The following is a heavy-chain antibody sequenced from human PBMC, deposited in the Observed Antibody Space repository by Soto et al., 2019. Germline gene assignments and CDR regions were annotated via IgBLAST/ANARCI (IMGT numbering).Heavy chain of an antibody. CDR1: GFTFTSSA. Sequence: GASVKVSCKASGFTFTSSAVQWVRQARGQRLEWIGWIVVGSGNTNYAQKFQERVTITRDMSTSTAYMELSSLRSEDTAVYYCAAGSPSYDFWSGYYYYYYYGMDVWGQGTTVTVPS. CDR2: IVVGSGNT. V-gene: IGHV1-58*01. D-gene: IGHD3-3*01. CDR3: AAGSPSYDFWSGYYYYYYYGMDV. J-gene: IGHJ6*02.